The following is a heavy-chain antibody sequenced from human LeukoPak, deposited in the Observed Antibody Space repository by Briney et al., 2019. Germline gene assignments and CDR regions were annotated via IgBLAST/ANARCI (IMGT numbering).Heavy chain of an antibody. Sequence: SETLSLTCTVSGGSISSSSYYWGWIRQPPGKGLEWIGSIYYSGGTYYNPSLKSRVTISVDTSKNQFSLKLSSVTAADTAVYYCARDLSADSSGWYGRLSYFDYWGQGTLVTVSS. V-gene: IGHV4-39*07. J-gene: IGHJ4*02. D-gene: IGHD6-19*01. CDR3: ARDLSADSSGWYGRLSYFDY. CDR2: IYYSGGT. CDR1: GGSISSSSYY.